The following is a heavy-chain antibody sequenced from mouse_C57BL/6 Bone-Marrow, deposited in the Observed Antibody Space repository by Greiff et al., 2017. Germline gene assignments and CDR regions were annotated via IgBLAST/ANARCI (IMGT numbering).Heavy chain of an antibody. V-gene: IGHV1-15*01. CDR3: TNVGYYGSRHGAC. J-gene: IGHJ3*01. CDR2: IDPETGGT. Sequence: QVQLQQSGAELVRPGASVTLSCKASGYTFTDYEMHWVKQTPVHGLEWIGAIDPETGGTAYNQKFKGKAILTADKSSSTAYMELRSLTSEDSAVYYCTNVGYYGSRHGACWGQGTLVTVSA. D-gene: IGHD1-1*01. CDR1: GYTFTDYE.